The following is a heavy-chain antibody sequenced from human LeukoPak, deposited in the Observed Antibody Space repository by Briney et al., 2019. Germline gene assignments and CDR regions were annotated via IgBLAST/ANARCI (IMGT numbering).Heavy chain of an antibody. CDR1: GFTFSSYA. D-gene: IGHD6-13*01. J-gene: IGHJ5*02. CDR2: ISGSGGST. V-gene: IGHV3-23*01. Sequence: PGGSLRLSCAASGFTFSSYAMSWVHQAPGKGLEWVSAISGSGGSTYYADSVKGRFTISRDNSKNTLYLQMNSLRAEDTAVYYCAKERPLHSSHPSRSNWFDPWGQGTLVTVSS. CDR3: AKERPLHSSHPSRSNWFDP.